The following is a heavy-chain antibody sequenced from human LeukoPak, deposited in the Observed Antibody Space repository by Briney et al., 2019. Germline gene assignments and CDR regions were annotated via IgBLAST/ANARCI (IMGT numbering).Heavy chain of an antibody. CDR1: GFTFSSYA. V-gene: IGHV3-23*01. Sequence: TRGTLRLSCAASGFTFSSYAMSWVRQAPGQGLKWVSAISGSGGSTYYADSVKGRFTISRDNSKNTLYLQMNSLRAEDTAVYYCAKDSESDGMDVWGQGTTVTVSS. D-gene: IGHD1-26*01. CDR3: AKDSESDGMDV. J-gene: IGHJ6*02. CDR2: ISGSGGST.